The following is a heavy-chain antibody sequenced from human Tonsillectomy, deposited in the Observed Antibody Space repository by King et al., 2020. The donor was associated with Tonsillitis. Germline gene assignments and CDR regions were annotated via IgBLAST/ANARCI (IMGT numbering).Heavy chain of an antibody. Sequence: VKLVESGGGVVQPGRSLRLSCASSGFTFSSYAMHWVRQAPGKGLEWVAVISYDRSHKYYADSVKGRFTISRDNSKNTLYLQMNSLRAEDTAVYYCARDADYYDSSGYPHWGQGTLVTVTS. V-gene: IGHV3-30*04. CDR2: ISYDRSHK. CDR1: GFTFSSYA. D-gene: IGHD3-22*01. CDR3: ARDADYYDSSGYPH. J-gene: IGHJ4*02.